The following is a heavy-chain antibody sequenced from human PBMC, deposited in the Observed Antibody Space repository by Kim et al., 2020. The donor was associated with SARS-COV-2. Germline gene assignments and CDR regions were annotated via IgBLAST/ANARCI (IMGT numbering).Heavy chain of an antibody. Sequence: DSVKGRFTISRDKSKNTVDLQMNSLAPEDTAVYYCAKEHYYESSAYIGDYWGQGTPVTVPS. CDR3: AKEHYYESSAYIGDY. V-gene: IGHV3-30*02. D-gene: IGHD3-22*01. J-gene: IGHJ4*02.